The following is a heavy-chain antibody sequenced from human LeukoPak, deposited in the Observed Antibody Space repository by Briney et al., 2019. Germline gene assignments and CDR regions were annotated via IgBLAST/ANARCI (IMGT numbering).Heavy chain of an antibody. J-gene: IGHJ3*01. CDR2: ISSGGRTM. CDR1: GFTFSTFQ. D-gene: IGHD3-3*01. CDR3: ARDRSGYANDAFDF. V-gene: IGHV3-48*03. Sequence: GGSLRLSCAASGFTFSTFQMNWVRQAPGKGLEWVSYISSGGRTMYYADSVKGRFTISRDNSKNTMFLQMNSLRAEDTAVYHCARDRSGYANDAFDFWGQGTMVTVSS.